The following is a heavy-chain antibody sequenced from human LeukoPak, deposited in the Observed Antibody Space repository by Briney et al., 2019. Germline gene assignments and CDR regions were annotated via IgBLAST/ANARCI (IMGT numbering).Heavy chain of an antibody. D-gene: IGHD3-22*01. CDR3: VISYYYDSSGYYYDYNY. CDR1: GYTFTSYD. J-gene: IGHJ4*02. V-gene: IGHV1-8*01. Sequence: ASVKVSCKASGYTFTSYDINWVRQATGQGLEWMGWMSPNSGNTGYAQKFQGRVTMTRNTSISTAYMELSSLRSEDTAVYYCVISYYYDSSGYYYDYNYWGQGTLVTVSS. CDR2: MSPNSGNT.